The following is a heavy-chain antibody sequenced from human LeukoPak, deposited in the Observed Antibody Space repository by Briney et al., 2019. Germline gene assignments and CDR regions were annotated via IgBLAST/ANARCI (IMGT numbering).Heavy chain of an antibody. V-gene: IGHV4-59*01. CDR3: ARMVIDSFDH. CDR1: GGSISSYY. Sequence: PSETLSLTCTVSGGSISSYYWSWIRQPPGKGLEWIGYIYYSGSTNYNPSLKSRVTISVDTSKNQFSLKLSSVTAADTAVYYCARMVIDSFDHWGLGTLVTVSA. J-gene: IGHJ4*02. CDR2: IYYSGST. D-gene: IGHD3-22*01.